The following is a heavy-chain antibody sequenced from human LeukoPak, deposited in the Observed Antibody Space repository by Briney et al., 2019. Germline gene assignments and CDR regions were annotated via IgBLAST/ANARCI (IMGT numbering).Heavy chain of an antibody. CDR2: IKPDGIKK. CDR3: ARDMGWNSGDS. Sequence: GGSLRLSCAASGFTISTYWMFWVRQAPGKGLEWVANIKPDGIKKSYVGSVEGRFTISRDNARNSVYLQMNSLRADDTAVYYCARDMGWNSGDSLGQGTLVTVSS. V-gene: IGHV3-7*05. J-gene: IGHJ4*02. D-gene: IGHD1-7*01. CDR1: GFTISTYW.